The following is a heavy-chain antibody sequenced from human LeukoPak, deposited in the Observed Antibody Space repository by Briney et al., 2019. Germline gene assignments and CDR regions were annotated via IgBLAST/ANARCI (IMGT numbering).Heavy chain of an antibody. Sequence: PGRSLRLSCASSGFTFSSYGMHWVRQAPGKGLEWVAVVWYDGSSTYYADSVKGRFTISRDSSKNTLYLQMNSLRAEDTAVYYCARSSDIDYWGQGTLVTVSS. CDR3: ARSSDIDY. CDR1: GFTFSSYG. V-gene: IGHV3-33*01. J-gene: IGHJ4*02. CDR2: VWYDGSST.